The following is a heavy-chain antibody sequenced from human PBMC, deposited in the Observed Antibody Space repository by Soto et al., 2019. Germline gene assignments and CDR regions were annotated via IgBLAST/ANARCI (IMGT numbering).Heavy chain of an antibody. J-gene: IGHJ3*02. Sequence: EVQLVESGGDLVQPGGSLKLSCAASGFSISGSAIHWVRLASGKGLEWVARIRDKTNGYATGYAASVQGRFTISRDDSKNTAFLQMNSLKTEDTAVYYCTRLDAPGDRALDIWGQGTMVTVSS. CDR1: GFSISGSA. CDR2: IRDKTNGYAT. CDR3: TRLDAPGDRALDI. V-gene: IGHV3-73*01.